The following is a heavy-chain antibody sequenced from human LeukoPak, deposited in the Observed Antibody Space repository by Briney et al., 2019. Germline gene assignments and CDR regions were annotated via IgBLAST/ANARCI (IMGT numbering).Heavy chain of an antibody. CDR2: ISSSGSTI. V-gene: IGHV3-48*03. Sequence: GGSLRLSCAASGFTFSSYEMNWVRQAPGKGLEWVSYISSSGSTIYYADSVKGRFTISRDNAKNSLYLQMNSLRAEDTAVYYCARAEMGATYFDYWGQGTLVTVSS. D-gene: IGHD1-26*01. CDR3: ARAEMGATYFDY. J-gene: IGHJ4*02. CDR1: GFTFSSYE.